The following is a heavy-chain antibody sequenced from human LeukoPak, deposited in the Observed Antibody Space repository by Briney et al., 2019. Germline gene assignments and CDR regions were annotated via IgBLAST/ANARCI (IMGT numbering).Heavy chain of an antibody. CDR1: GESFSTYY. J-gene: IGHJ5*02. D-gene: IGHD5-12*01. Sequence: ASETLSLTCAVYGESFSTYYWSWIRQPPGKGLEWIGEINHSGNTNYNPSLKSRVTISVDTSKNQFSLKLSSVTAADTAVYYCARGARTPSGYGSRTAGRANWFDPWGQGTLVTVSS. V-gene: IGHV4-34*01. CDR3: ARGARTPSGYGSRTAGRANWFDP. CDR2: INHSGNT.